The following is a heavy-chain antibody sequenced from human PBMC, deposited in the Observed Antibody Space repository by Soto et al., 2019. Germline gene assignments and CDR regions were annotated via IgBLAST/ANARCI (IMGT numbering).Heavy chain of an antibody. V-gene: IGHV3-7*03. CDR1: GLTFSSW. CDR3: AKIMLTVTTAAFDV. Sequence: GGSLRLSCVASGLTFSSWMSWVRQAPGKGLEWVAMTTQDGSGKHYVDSVKGRFTISRDNAKNSLYLQMNSLRVEDTAVYYCAKIMLTVTTAAFDVWGQGTMVTVS. D-gene: IGHD4-17*01. J-gene: IGHJ3*01. CDR2: TTQDGSGK.